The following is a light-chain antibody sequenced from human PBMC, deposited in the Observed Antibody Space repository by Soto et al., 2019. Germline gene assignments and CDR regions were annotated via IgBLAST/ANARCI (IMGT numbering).Light chain of an antibody. Sequence: EIVLTQSPGTLSLSPGERATLSCRASQSVGKNFLAWYQQKPGQAPRFLIHGASSRATGIPDRFSGSGSGTDFTLTISRLEPEDFAVYYCQQYVNSPRTFGQGTKVEIK. CDR1: QSVGKNF. J-gene: IGKJ1*01. V-gene: IGKV3-20*01. CDR2: GAS. CDR3: QQYVNSPRT.